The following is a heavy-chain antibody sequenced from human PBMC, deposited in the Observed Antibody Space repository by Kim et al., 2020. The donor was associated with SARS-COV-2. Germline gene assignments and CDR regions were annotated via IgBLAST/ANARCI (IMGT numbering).Heavy chain of an antibody. Sequence: YAQKFQGRVTMTTETSTSTAYMELRSLRSEDTAVYYCARGSRYPPCFFDYWGQGTLVTVSS. J-gene: IGHJ4*02. D-gene: IGHD2-15*01. CDR3: ARGSRYPPCFFDY. V-gene: IGHV1-18*01.